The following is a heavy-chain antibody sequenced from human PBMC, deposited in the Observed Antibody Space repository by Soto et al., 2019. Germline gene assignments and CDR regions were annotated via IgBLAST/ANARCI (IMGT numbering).Heavy chain of an antibody. Sequence: GGSLRLSCAASGFTFSSYWMNWVRQAPGKGLEWVANIKQDGSEKYYVDSVKGRFTISRDNAKNSLYLQMNSLRVEDTAVYYCERHHSDSSAYPAKWGQGTLVTVSS. J-gene: IGHJ4*02. V-gene: IGHV3-7*01. CDR2: IKQDGSEK. CDR1: GFTFSSYW. D-gene: IGHD3-22*01. CDR3: ERHHSDSSAYPAK.